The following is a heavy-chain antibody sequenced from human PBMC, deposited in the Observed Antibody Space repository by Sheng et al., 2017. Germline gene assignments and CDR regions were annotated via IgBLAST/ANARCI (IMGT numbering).Heavy chain of an antibody. CDR1: GYTFTNYG. Sequence: QVQLVQSGTEVKNPGASVKVSCKASGYTFTNYGISWVRQAPGQGLEWMGWISPYYGNTKYAQKFQGRVTMTTDTSTSTAYMELWSLGSDDTAIYYCVREQDNSNHISMCCWGQGTLVTVSS. CDR3: VREQDNSNHISMCC. J-gene: IGHJ4*02. CDR2: ISPYYGNT. D-gene: IGHD4-4*01. V-gene: IGHV1-18*01.